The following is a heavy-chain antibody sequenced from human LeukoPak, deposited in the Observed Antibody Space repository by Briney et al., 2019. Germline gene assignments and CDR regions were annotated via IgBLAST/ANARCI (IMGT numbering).Heavy chain of an antibody. CDR3: ARLLRYFDWLFDY. CDR2: IYYSGST. D-gene: IGHD3-9*01. V-gene: IGHV4-39*01. CDR1: GGSISSSSYY. J-gene: IGHJ4*02. Sequence: SETLSLTCTVSGGSISSSSYYWGWICQPPGKGLEWIGSIYYSGSTYYNPSLKSRVTISVDTSKNQFSLKLSSVTAADTAVYYCARLLRYFDWLFDYWGQGTLVTVSS.